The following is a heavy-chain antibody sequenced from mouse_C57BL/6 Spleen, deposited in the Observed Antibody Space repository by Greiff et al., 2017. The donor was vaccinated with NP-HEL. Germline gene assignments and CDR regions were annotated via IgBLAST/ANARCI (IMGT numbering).Heavy chain of an antibody. D-gene: IGHD1-1*01. J-gene: IGHJ4*01. Sequence: EVHLVESGAELVRPGASVKLSCTASGFNIKDDYMHWVKQRPEQGLEWIGWIDPENGDTEYASKFQGKATITADTSSNTAYLQLSSLTSEDTAVYYCTTYPFYYGSSPHAMDYWGQGTSVTVSS. CDR2: IDPENGDT. CDR3: TTYPFYYGSSPHAMDY. CDR1: GFNIKDDY. V-gene: IGHV14-4*01.